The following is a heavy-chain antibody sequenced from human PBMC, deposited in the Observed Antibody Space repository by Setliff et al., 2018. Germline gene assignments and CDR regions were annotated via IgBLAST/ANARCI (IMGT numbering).Heavy chain of an antibody. CDR2: IFQSGIT. CDR3: ARVGGLLVATMPFDY. D-gene: IGHD5-12*01. J-gene: IGHJ4*02. CDR1: GFSITNGYY. Sequence: SETLSLTCAVSGFSITNGYYWGWIRQPPGKQLEWIGNIFQSGITFYNPSLKSRVTISLDPSQNQFSLKLRSVTAADTAVYFCARVGGLLVATMPFDYWGPGTLVTVS. V-gene: IGHV4-38-2*01.